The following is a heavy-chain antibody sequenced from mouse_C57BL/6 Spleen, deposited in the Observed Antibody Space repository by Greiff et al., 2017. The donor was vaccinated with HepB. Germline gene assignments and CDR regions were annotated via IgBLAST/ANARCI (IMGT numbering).Heavy chain of an antibody. D-gene: IGHD4-1*01. CDR2: ISGGGGNT. Sequence: EVMLVESGGGLVKPGGSLKLSCAASGFTFSSYTMSWVRQTPEKRLEWVATISGGGGNTYYPDSVKGRITISRDNAKNTLYLQMSSLRSEDTALYYCARHNWDAMDYWGQGTSVTVAS. CDR3: ARHNWDAMDY. V-gene: IGHV5-9*01. CDR1: GFTFSSYT. J-gene: IGHJ4*01.